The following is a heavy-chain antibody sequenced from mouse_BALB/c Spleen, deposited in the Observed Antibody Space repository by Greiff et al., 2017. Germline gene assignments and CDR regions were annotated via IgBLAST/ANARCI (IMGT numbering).Heavy chain of an antibody. CDR1: GFTFTSYW. CDR2: IHPGSGST. D-gene: IGHD2-14*01. J-gene: IGHJ2*01. CDR3: TREVRLPLYFDY. V-gene: IGHV1S22*01. Sequence: LQQPGSELVRPGASVKLSCKASGFTFTSYWMPWVKQRPGQGLEWIGNIHPGSGSTNYDEKFKSKATLTVDTSSSTAYMQLSSLTSEDSAVYYCTREVRLPLYFDYWGQGTTLTVSS.